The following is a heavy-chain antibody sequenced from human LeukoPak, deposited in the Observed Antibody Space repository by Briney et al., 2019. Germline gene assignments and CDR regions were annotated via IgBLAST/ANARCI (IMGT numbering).Heavy chain of an antibody. Sequence: SETLSLTCTVSGGSISSDDYYWTWMRQPAGKGLEWNGRVRTSGTTDFNPSLKSRVSISLDTSKNQFSLKLTSVTAADTAVYYCARGFTFGHGAMFDYWGQGTLVTVSP. CDR2: VRTSGTT. CDR1: GGSISSDDYY. V-gene: IGHV4-61*02. CDR3: ARGFTFGHGAMFDY. D-gene: IGHD4-17*01. J-gene: IGHJ4*02.